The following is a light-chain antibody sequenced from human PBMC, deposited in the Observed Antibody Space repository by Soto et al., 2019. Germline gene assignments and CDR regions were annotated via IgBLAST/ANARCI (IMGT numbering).Light chain of an antibody. Sequence: EIVLTQSPGTLSLSPGERATLSCRASQSVSYYLAWYQQKPGQAPRLLIYDASSRATGIPDRFSGSGSGTDFTLTISSLQSEDFAVYYCQQYNNWPPITFGQGTRLEI. V-gene: IGKV3D-15*01. J-gene: IGKJ5*01. CDR3: QQYNNWPPIT. CDR2: DAS. CDR1: QSVSYY.